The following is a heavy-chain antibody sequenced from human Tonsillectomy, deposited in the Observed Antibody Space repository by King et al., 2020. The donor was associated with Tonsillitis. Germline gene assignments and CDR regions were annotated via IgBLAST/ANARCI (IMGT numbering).Heavy chain of an antibody. V-gene: IGHV3-30*18. CDR3: AKDGGGDSYYNY. CDR2: ILNDGSNK. CDR1: GFTFSSYG. D-gene: IGHD2-21*02. J-gene: IGHJ4*02. Sequence: VQLVESGGGVVQPGRSLRLSCAASGFTFSSYGMHWVRQAPGKGLEWVAIILNDGSNKYYADSVKGRFTMSRDNSKNTLYLQMNSLRVEDTAVYYCAKDGGGDSYYNYWGQGTLVTVSS.